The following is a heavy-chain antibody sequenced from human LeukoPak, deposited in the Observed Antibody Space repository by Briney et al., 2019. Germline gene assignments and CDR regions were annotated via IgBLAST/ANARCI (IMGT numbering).Heavy chain of an antibody. CDR2: IKSKSDGGTT. Sequence: PGGSLRLSCAASGFTFTNAWMTWVRQAPGKGLEWVGRIKSKSDGGTTDYAAPVKGRFTISRDDSKNTLYLQMNSLKTVDTAVYYCTTITRFPPFYYYMDVWGKGTTVTVS. V-gene: IGHV3-15*01. CDR1: GFTFTNAW. J-gene: IGHJ6*03. CDR3: TTITRFPPFYYYMDV. D-gene: IGHD1-14*01.